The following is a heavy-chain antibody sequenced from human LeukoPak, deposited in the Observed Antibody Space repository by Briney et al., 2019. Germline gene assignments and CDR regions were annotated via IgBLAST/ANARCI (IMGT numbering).Heavy chain of an antibody. CDR1: GYTFTSYD. CDR3: ARDAGRYCSTTSCFALDF. J-gene: IGHJ4*02. D-gene: IGHD2-2*01. CDR2: MNPNSGNT. V-gene: IGHV1-8*03. Sequence: ASVKVSCKASGYTFTSYDINWVRQATGQGLEWMGWMNPNSGNTGYAQKFQGRVTITRNTSISTAYMELSSLRSEDTAVYYCARDAGRYCSTTSCFALDFWGRGTLVTVSS.